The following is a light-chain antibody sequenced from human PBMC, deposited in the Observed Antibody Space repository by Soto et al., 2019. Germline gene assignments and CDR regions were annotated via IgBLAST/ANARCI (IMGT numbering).Light chain of an antibody. CDR1: SSAVGSYNR. J-gene: IGLJ1*01. Sequence: SLLAPPPPLSGAHWQSVTISFSGNSSAVGSYNRVSWYQQAPGTAPKVMIYEVSNRPSGVPDRFSGSKSGNTASLTISGLQPEDEADYYCYSFTTSNTYVFGTGTKVTVL. CDR2: EVS. CDR3: YSFTTSNTYV. V-gene: IGLV2-18*02.